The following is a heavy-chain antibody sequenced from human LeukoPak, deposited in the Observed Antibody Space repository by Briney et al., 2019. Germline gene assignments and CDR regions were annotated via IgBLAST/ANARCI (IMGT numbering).Heavy chain of an antibody. D-gene: IGHD3-10*01. CDR1: GFPHHDYG. CDR3: ARARGSGGSGSYSFFDY. V-gene: IGHV3-20*04. CDR2: MNWNECST. Sequence: PGGSLRLSRGASGFPHHDYGMSWVRQAPGKGREWVSGMNWNECSTGYADSVKGRFTISRDNAKNSLYLQMNSLRAEDTALYYCARARGSGGSGSYSFFDYWGQGTLVTVSS. J-gene: IGHJ4*02.